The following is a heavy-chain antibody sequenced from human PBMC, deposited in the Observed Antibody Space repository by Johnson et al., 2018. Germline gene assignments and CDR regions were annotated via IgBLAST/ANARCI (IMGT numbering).Heavy chain of an antibody. Sequence: QVQLQESGPGLVKPSETLSLTCTVSGGSISSSSYYWGWIRQPPGKGLEWIGSIYYSGSTYYNSSLKSRVTISVDTSKNQFSLKLSSVTAADTAVYYCARLGICSGGSCYSYYYYGMDVWGQGTTVTVSS. CDR2: IYYSGST. CDR1: GGSISSSSYY. J-gene: IGHJ6*02. D-gene: IGHD2-15*01. CDR3: ARLGICSGGSCYSYYYYGMDV. V-gene: IGHV4-39*01.